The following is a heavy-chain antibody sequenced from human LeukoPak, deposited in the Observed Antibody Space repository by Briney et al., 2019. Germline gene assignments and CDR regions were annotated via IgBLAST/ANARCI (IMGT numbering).Heavy chain of an antibody. V-gene: IGHV4-30-2*01. CDR2: IYHSGST. CDR3: ARWAGVAQRIVVVPAAGDY. D-gene: IGHD2-2*01. J-gene: IGHJ4*02. CDR1: GGSISSGGYY. Sequence: PSETLSLTCTVSGGSISSGGYYWSWIRQPPGKGLEWIGYIYHSGSTYYNPSLKSRVTISVDRSKNQFSLKLSSVTAADTAVYYCARWAGVAQRIVVVPAAGDYWGQGTLVTVSS.